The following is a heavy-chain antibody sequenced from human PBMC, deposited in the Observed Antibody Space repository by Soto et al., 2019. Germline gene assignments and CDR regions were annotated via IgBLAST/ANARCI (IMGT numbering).Heavy chain of an antibody. D-gene: IGHD6-19*01. J-gene: IGHJ3*02. CDR2: INPNSGGT. V-gene: IGHV1-2*04. CDR3: ARRLSEVAEADAFDI. Sequence: ASVKVSCKASGYTFTGYYMHWVRQAPGQGLEWMGWINPNSGGTNYAQKFQGWVTMTRDTSISTAYMELSRLRSDDTAVYYCARRLSEVAEADAFDIWGQGTMVTVS. CDR1: GYTFTGYY.